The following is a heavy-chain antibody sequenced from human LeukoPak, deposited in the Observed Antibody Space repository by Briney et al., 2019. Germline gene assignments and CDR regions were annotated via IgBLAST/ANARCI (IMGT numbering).Heavy chain of an antibody. J-gene: IGHJ4*02. D-gene: IGHD2-15*01. Sequence: QPGGSLRLSCEASGFTFSSYAMSWVRQSPGKGLEWVSAINAAGHNTFHADYVKGRVTFSRDNSKNTLYLQMNSLRAEDTAIYYCARQLEYCSHGRCYFDYWGQGTLVTVSS. CDR1: GFTFSSYA. CDR2: INAAGHNT. V-gene: IGHV3-23*01. CDR3: ARQLEYCSHGRCYFDY.